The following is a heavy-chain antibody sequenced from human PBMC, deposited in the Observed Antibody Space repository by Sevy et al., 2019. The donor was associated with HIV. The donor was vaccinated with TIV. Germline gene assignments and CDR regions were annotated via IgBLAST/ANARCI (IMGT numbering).Heavy chain of an antibody. V-gene: IGHV3-23*01. CDR3: AKDFGTSGYYH. Sequence: GGSLRLSCAASGFTFSIHAMSWVRQAPGKGLECVCITGTDGDTYYADSVKGRFTISRDNSKSTLHLQMNSLGAEDTAVYYCAKDFGTSGYYHWGQGTLVTVSS. D-gene: IGHD3-22*01. CDR2: ITGTDGDT. J-gene: IGHJ5*02. CDR1: GFTFSIHA.